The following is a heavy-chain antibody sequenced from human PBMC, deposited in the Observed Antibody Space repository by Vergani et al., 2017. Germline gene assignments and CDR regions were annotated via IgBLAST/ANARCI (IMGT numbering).Heavy chain of an antibody. J-gene: IGHJ6*03. CDR2: ISAYNGNT. D-gene: IGHD5-18*01. Sequence: QVQLVQSGAEVKKPGASVKVSCKASGYTFTSYGISWVRQAPGQGLEWMGWISAYNGNTNYAQKLQGRVTMTTDTSPSTAYMELRSLRSDDTAVYYCARDGPGGTAMVLYYYMDVWGKGTTVTFSS. CDR1: GYTFTSYG. V-gene: IGHV1-18*01. CDR3: ARDGPGGTAMVLYYYMDV.